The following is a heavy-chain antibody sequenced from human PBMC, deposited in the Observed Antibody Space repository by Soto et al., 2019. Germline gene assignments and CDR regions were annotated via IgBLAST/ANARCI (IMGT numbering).Heavy chain of an antibody. CDR2: IVPILGPA. J-gene: IGHJ4*02. CDR3: ALAAKRYFDS. Sequence: QVQLVQSGAEVKKPGSSVNVSCKASGGTFNTFAISWVRQAPGQGLEYLGGIVPILGPAFYAQRFQGRVTITADKSTNTAYLELTSLSSEDTAVYYCALAAKRYFDSWGQGTQVTVSS. CDR1: GGTFNTFA. V-gene: IGHV1-69*06.